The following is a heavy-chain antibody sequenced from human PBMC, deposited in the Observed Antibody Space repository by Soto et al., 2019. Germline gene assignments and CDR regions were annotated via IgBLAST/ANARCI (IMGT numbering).Heavy chain of an antibody. D-gene: IGHD1-1*01. CDR3: AKATATSGGAFEI. V-gene: IGHV3-23*01. Sequence: GGSLRLSCAASGFTFSNYAMSWVRQAPGKGLEWVSTISGSGGWTYYADSVKGRFTIPRDNSKNTLYLQMNSLTAGDTAFYYCAKATATSGGAFEIYGQGTMVTVSS. CDR2: ISGSGGWT. J-gene: IGHJ3*02. CDR1: GFTFSNYA.